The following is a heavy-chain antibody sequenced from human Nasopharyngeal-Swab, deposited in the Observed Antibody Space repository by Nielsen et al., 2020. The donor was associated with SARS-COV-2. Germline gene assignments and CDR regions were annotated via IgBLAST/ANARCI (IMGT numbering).Heavy chain of an antibody. D-gene: IGHD3-22*01. CDR1: GFTFSNYW. Sequence: GGSLRLSCAASGFTFSNYWMSWFRQPPGKGLEWVANIKQDGSEKYYLDSVRGRFTISRDNAKNSLFLQMNSLRAEDTAVYYCASHLSYYDRSGYFSEGFDYWGQGNLVTVSS. J-gene: IGHJ4*02. V-gene: IGHV3-7*01. CDR3: ASHLSYYDRSGYFSEGFDY. CDR2: IKQDGSEK.